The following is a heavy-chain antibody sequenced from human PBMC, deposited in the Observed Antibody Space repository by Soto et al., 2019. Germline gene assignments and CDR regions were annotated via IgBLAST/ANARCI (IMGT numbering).Heavy chain of an antibody. CDR2: ISTYNGKR. Sequence: QVQLLQSGSEVKKPGASVKVSCKASCYSFISHGINWVRQAPGQGLEWMGWISTYNGKRDYAQNLQGRVTMTTDTATSTAYMELMSLRSDDTAVYYCSRQAGYGLDVWGQGTTVTVSS. CDR3: SRQAGYGLDV. CDR1: CYSFISHG. V-gene: IGHV1-18*01. J-gene: IGHJ6*02. D-gene: IGHD3-10*01.